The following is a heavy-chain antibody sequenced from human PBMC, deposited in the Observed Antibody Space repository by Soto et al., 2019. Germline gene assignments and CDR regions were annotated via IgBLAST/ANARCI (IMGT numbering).Heavy chain of an antibody. J-gene: IGHJ4*02. CDR3: AKPRQITSLLLYYFDY. Sequence: PGGSLRLSCAASGSGIGGYAMNWVRQAPEKGLEWVSAISGSAGTTYYADSMKGRFTISRDNSKDTLYLQMNSLRAEDTAVYYCAKPRQITSLLLYYFDYWGQGTLVTVSS. CDR2: ISGSAGTT. V-gene: IGHV3-23*01. CDR1: GSGIGGYA. D-gene: IGHD2-15*01.